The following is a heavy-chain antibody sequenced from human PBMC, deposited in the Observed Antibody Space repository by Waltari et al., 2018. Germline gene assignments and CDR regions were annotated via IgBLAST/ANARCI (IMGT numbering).Heavy chain of an antibody. D-gene: IGHD3-22*01. CDR1: GGSISSGGYY. J-gene: IGHJ3*02. CDR2: VFTSGLP. Sequence: QVQLQESGPGLVKPSQTLSLTCIVSGGSISSGGYYWSWIRQPAGKGLEWVGRVFTSGLPNYNPSLKSRVTVSLDTSKNHFSLNLSSVTAADTAVYYCAREWDHYDNSGKGAFEIWGQGTLVTVSS. CDR3: AREWDHYDNSGKGAFEI. V-gene: IGHV4-61*02.